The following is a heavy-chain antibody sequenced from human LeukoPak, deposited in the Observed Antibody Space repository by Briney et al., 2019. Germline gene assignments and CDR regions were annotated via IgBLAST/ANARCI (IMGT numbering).Heavy chain of an antibody. V-gene: IGHV4-34*01. CDR3: ARCLPAGIFWTRNWFDP. Sequence: SETLSLTCAVYGGSFSGYYWSWIRQPPGKGLEWIGEINHSGSTNYNPSLKSRVTMSVDTSKNQFSLKLSSVTAADTAVYYCARCLPAGIFWTRNWFDPWGQGTLVTVSS. J-gene: IGHJ5*02. CDR2: INHSGST. D-gene: IGHD3-9*01. CDR1: GGSFSGYY.